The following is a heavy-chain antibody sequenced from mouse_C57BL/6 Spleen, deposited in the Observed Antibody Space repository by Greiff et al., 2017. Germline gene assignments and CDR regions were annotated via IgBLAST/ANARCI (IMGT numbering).Heavy chain of an antibody. V-gene: IGHV2-9*01. J-gene: IGHJ4*01. CDR1: GFSLTSYG. Sequence: VKLQESGPGLVAPSQSLSITCTVSGFSLTSYGVDWVRQPPGKGLEWLGVIWGGGSKNYNSTLMSRLSISKDNSKSQVFLKMNSLQTNDTAMYYCAKRGYDYDDAMDYWGQGTSVTVSS. D-gene: IGHD2-4*01. CDR3: AKRGYDYDDAMDY. CDR2: IWGGGSK.